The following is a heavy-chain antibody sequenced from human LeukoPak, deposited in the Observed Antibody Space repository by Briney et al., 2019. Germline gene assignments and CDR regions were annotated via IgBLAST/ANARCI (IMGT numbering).Heavy chain of an antibody. CDR1: GFTFSSYG. D-gene: IGHD3-22*01. J-gene: IGHJ4*02. CDR2: IWYDGSNK. V-gene: IGHV3-33*01. CDR3: ARNYYDSSGYYYHDY. Sequence: GRSLRLSCAASGFTFSSYGVHWVRQAPGKGLEWVAVIWYDGSNKYYADSVKGRFTISRDNSKNTLYLQMNSLRAEDTAVYYCARNYYDSSGYYYHDYWGQGTLVTVSS.